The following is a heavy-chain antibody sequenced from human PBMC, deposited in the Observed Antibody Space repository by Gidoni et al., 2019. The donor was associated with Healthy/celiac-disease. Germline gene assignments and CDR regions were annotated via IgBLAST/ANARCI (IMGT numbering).Heavy chain of an antibody. CDR1: GFTFSSYS. CDR2: ISSSSSYI. V-gene: IGHV3-21*01. D-gene: IGHD5-18*01. CDR3: AREPRGYSYGTFDY. Sequence: EVQLVESGGGLVKPGGSLRLSCAASGFTFSSYSMNWVRQAPGKGLEWVSSISSSSSYIYYADSVKGRFTISRDNAKNSLYLQMNSLRAEDTAVYYCAREPRGYSYGTFDYWGQGTLVTVSS. J-gene: IGHJ4*02.